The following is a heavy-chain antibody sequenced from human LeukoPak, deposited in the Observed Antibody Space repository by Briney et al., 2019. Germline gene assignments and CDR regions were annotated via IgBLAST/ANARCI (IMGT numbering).Heavy chain of an antibody. Sequence: PGGSLRLSCEVSGFTVSNNYLNWVRQAPGKGLEWVSVTHSDGTTYYADSVKGRFTISRDNSKNTLYLQMNSLRDEDTAVYYCARETWELPNDYWGQGTLVTVSS. J-gene: IGHJ4*02. CDR2: THSDGTT. CDR3: ARETWELPNDY. V-gene: IGHV3-66*01. D-gene: IGHD1-26*01. CDR1: GFTVSNNY.